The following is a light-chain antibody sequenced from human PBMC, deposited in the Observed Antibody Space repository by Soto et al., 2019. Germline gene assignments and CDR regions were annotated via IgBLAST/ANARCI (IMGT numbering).Light chain of an antibody. V-gene: IGKV2-28*01. CDR3: MQAIQTPFT. CDR1: QSLLHSNGYNY. J-gene: IGKJ3*01. Sequence: DIVMTQSPLSLPVTPGEPASISCRSSQSLLHSNGYNYLDWYLQKPGQSPQLLIYLGSNRASGVHGRFSGSGSGTDFTLKISRVEAEDVGVYYCMQAIQTPFTFGPGPKVDIK. CDR2: LGS.